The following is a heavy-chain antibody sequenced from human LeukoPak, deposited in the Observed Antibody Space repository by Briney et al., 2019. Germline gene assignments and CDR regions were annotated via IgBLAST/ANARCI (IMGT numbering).Heavy chain of an antibody. J-gene: IGHJ4*02. CDR2: INPNSSDT. Sequence: ASVKGSCKASRYTFTGYYMHWVRQAPGQGLEWIGCINPNSSDTNYVQNIQSRDTVTRETSTSTAHMELSSLRSDDTAAYYCARVDPFYTGRYFDYWGQGTLVTVSS. CDR1: RYTFTGYY. D-gene: IGHD1-26*01. CDR3: ARVDPFYTGRYFDY. V-gene: IGHV1-2*02.